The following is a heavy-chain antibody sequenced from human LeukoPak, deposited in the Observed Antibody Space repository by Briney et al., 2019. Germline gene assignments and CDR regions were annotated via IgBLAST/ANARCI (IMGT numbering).Heavy chain of an antibody. CDR1: GGSISSYY. J-gene: IGHJ4*02. CDR2: IYYSGST. CDR3: AKHDASQADSSGWSPETTPIDY. V-gene: IGHV4-59*08. D-gene: IGHD6-19*01. Sequence: SETLSLTCTVSGGSISSYYWSWIRQPPGKGLEWIGYIYYSGSTNYNPSLKSRVTISVDTSKNQFFLKLSYVTAADTAVYYCAKHDASQADSSGWSPETTPIDYWGQGTLVTVSS.